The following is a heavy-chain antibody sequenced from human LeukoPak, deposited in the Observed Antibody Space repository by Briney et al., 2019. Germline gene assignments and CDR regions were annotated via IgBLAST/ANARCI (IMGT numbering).Heavy chain of an antibody. CDR1: GFTFSSYS. V-gene: IGHV3-48*04. Sequence: GGSLRLSCAASGFTFSSYSMNWVRQAPGKGLEWLSYISSTSSAIYYADSLKGRFTISRDNAKNSLSLQMNSLRAEDTAVYYCARGGSNQGSYYYYMDVWGKGTTVTVSS. J-gene: IGHJ6*03. CDR2: ISSTSSAI. CDR3: ARGGSNQGSYYYYMDV. D-gene: IGHD4-11*01.